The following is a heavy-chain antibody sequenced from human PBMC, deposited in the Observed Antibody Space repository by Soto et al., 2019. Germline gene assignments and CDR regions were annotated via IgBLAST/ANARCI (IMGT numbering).Heavy chain of an antibody. V-gene: IGHV1-18*01. CDR2: ISAYTGNT. J-gene: IGHJ4*02. D-gene: IGHD3-10*01. Sequence: QVPLVQSGAEVKKPGASVEVSCKASGYTFTTYGITWVREAPGQGLEWMGWISAYTGNTNYAQKLQGRVTMTTDTSTSTAYMELRNLRSDDTSVYYCARFYGSGSFPYDYWGQGTLVTVSS. CDR1: GYTFTTYG. CDR3: ARFYGSGSFPYDY.